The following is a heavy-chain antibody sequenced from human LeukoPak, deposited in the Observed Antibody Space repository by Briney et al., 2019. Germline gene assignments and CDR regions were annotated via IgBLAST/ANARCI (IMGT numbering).Heavy chain of an antibody. CDR2: IYYSGST. Sequence: PQTLSLTCTVSGGSISSGGYYWSWIRQHPGKGLEWIGYIYYSGSTYYNPSLKSRVTISVDTSKNRFSLKLSSVTAADTAVYYCARFIGYCSGGSCYSGYFDYWGQGTLVTVSS. J-gene: IGHJ4*02. D-gene: IGHD2-15*01. V-gene: IGHV4-31*03. CDR3: ARFIGYCSGGSCYSGYFDY. CDR1: GGSISSGGYY.